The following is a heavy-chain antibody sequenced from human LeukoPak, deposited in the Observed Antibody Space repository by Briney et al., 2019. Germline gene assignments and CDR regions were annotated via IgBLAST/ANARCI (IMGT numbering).Heavy chain of an antibody. CDR2: ISSSSSYI. D-gene: IGHD6-19*01. V-gene: IGHV3-21*01. J-gene: IGHJ4*02. Sequence: GGSLRLSCAASGFTFSSYSMNWVRQAPGKGLEWVSSISSSSSYIYYADSVKGRFTISRDNAKNSLYLQMNSLRAEDTAVYYCARDRVTGTPLFDYWGQGTLVTVSS. CDR3: ARDRVTGTPLFDY. CDR1: GFTFSSYS.